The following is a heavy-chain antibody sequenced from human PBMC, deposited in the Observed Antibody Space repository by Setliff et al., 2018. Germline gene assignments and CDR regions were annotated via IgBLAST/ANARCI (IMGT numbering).Heavy chain of an antibody. CDR1: GQTLTELS. V-gene: IGHV1-24*01. J-gene: IGHJ6*03. CDR3: ATCVGTSWYDYNFYMDV. D-gene: IGHD1-26*01. Sequence: ASVKVSCKLSGQTLTELSIHWVRQAPGKGLEWMGGFDPDDGETVYAQKFQGRVTMTEDTSTNTAYMELSSLRSEDTAVYYCATCVGTSWYDYNFYMDVWG. CDR2: FDPDDGET.